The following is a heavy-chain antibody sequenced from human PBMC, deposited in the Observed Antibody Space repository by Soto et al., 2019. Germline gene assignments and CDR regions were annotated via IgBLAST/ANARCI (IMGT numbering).Heavy chain of an antibody. CDR1: GGSISSGGYY. D-gene: IGHD1-1*01. V-gene: IGHV4-31*03. Sequence: SETLSLTCPVSGGSISSGGYYWTWIRQHPGKGLEWIGNIYYSGSTYYNPSLKSRLTISVDTSKNQFSLKLSSVTAADTAVYYCVADHNLDFFDYWGKGTLVTVS. CDR3: VADHNLDFFDY. CDR2: IYYSGST. J-gene: IGHJ4*02.